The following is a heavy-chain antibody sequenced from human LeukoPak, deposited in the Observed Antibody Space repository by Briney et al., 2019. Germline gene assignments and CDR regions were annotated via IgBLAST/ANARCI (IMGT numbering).Heavy chain of an antibody. D-gene: IGHD6-13*01. CDR3: ARAQQLGLMYNWFDP. CDR1: GFTFSSYG. CDR2: IWYDGSNK. J-gene: IGHJ5*02. Sequence: GGSLRLSCAASGFTFSSYGMHWVRQAPGKGLEWVAVIWYDGSNKYYADSVKGRFTISRDSSKNTLYLQMNSLRAEDTAVYYCARAQQLGLMYNWFDPWGQGTLVTVSS. V-gene: IGHV3-33*01.